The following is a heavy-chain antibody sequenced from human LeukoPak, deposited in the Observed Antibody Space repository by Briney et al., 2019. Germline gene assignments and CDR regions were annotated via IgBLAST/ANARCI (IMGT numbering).Heavy chain of an antibody. V-gene: IGHV3-11*04. CDR2: IGLSGSPL. CDR3: ARKDFSSGSFSY. CDR1: GFPFSRFY. J-gene: IGHJ4*02. Sequence: GGSLRLSCAVSGFPFSRFYMSWIRQAPGKGLEWISYIGLSGSPLDYADSVRGRFTISRDNAKNSLYLEMNSLRAEDTAVYYCARKDFSSGSFSYWGQGTGVTVSS. D-gene: IGHD3-22*01.